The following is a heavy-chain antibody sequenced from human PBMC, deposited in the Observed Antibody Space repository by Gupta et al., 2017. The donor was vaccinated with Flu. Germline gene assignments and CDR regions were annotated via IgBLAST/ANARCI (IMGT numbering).Heavy chain of an antibody. Sequence: GEINHSGRTNYNPSLKSRVTISVDTSKNQFSLKLRSLTAADTAVYYCARVALVGYGSNWFDPWGQGTLVTVSS. CDR2: INHSGRT. J-gene: IGHJ5*02. CDR3: ARVALVGYGSNWFDP. D-gene: IGHD2-15*01. V-gene: IGHV4-34*01.